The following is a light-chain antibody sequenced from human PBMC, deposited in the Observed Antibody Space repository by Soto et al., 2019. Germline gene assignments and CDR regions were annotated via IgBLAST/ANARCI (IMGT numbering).Light chain of an antibody. CDR3: QLYNSYSEA. CDR2: KAS. V-gene: IGKV1-5*03. CDR1: QTISSW. J-gene: IGKJ1*01. Sequence: DIQMTQSPFTLSGSVGDRVTITCRASQTISSWLAWYQQKPGKAPKIRIYKASTLKSGNPSRFSGSGSGTEFTLTISSLQPDDFATYYCQLYNSYSEAFGQGTKVELK.